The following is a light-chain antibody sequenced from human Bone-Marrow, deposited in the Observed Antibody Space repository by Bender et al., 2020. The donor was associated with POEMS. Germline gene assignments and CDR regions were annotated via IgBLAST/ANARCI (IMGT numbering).Light chain of an antibody. CDR2: RNN. Sequence: QSLLTQPPSASGTPGQRVTISCSGSSSNIGTNYVYWYQQLPGTAPKLLIYRNNQRPSGVPDRFSGSKSGTSASLAITGLQAEDEGDYYCQSYDNSLGGWVFGGGTKLTVL. J-gene: IGLJ3*02. CDR3: QSYDNSLGGWV. V-gene: IGLV1-47*01. CDR1: SSNIGTNY.